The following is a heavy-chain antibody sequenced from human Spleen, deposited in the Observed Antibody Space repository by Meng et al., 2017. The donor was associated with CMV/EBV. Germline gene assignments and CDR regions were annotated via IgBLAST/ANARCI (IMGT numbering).Heavy chain of an antibody. D-gene: IGHD6-19*01. J-gene: IGHJ4*02. CDR1: GGSFSGYY. V-gene: IGHV3-11*01. Sequence: LSLTCAVYGGSFSGYYWSWIRQPPGKGLEWVSYISSSGSTIYYADSVKGRFTISRDNAKNSLYLQMNSLRAEDTAVYYCARDLGIAVANYWGQGTLVTVSS. CDR2: ISSSGSTI. CDR3: ARDLGIAVANY.